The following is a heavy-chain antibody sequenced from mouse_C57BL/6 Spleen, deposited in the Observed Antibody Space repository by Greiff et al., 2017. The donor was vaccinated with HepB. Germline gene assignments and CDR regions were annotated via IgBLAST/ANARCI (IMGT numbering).Heavy chain of an antibody. D-gene: IGHD4-1*01. CDR2: INYDGSST. Sequence: DVMLVESEGGLVQPGSSMKLSCTASGFTFSDYYMAWVRQVPEKGLEWVANINYDGSSTYYLDSLKSRFIISRDNAKNILYLQMSSLKSEDTATYYCARDQANWAPYYAMDYWGQGTSVTVSS. V-gene: IGHV5-16*01. CDR1: GFTFSDYY. CDR3: ARDQANWAPYYAMDY. J-gene: IGHJ4*01.